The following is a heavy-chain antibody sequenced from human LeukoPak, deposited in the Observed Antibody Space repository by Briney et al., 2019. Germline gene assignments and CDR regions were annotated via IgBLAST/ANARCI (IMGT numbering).Heavy chain of an antibody. Sequence: GGSLRLSCAASEFTFSSSGMHWVRQAPGKGLEWISYISLSSTTIYYADSIKGRFTMSRDNAKNSLYLQMNSLRAEDTAVYYCAKLGREGYYYYYMDVWGKGTTVTISS. CDR1: EFTFSSSG. J-gene: IGHJ6*03. D-gene: IGHD3-16*01. V-gene: IGHV3-48*01. CDR2: ISLSSTTI. CDR3: AKLGREGYYYYYMDV.